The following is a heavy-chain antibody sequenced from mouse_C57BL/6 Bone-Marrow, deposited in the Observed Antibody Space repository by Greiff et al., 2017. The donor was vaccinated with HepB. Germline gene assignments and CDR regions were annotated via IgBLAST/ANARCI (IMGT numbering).Heavy chain of an antibody. Sequence: EVKVVESGGGLVQPKGSLKLSCAASGFSFNTYAMNWVRQAPGKGLEWVARIRSKSNNYATYYADSVKDRFTISRDDSESMLYLQMNNLKTEDTAMYYCVRADYDYFDYWGQGTTLTVSS. CDR1: GFSFNTYA. J-gene: IGHJ2*01. CDR3: VRADYDYFDY. CDR2: IRSKSNNYAT. V-gene: IGHV10-1*01. D-gene: IGHD2-4*01.